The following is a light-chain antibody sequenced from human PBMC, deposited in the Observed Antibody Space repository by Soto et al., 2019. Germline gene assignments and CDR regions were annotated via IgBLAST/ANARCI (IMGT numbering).Light chain of an antibody. Sequence: IVMTQSPATLSVSPGERATLSCRASQSVSSNLAWYQQKPGQAPRLLIYGASTRATGIPARFSGSGSGTEFTLTISSLQSEDFAVYYCQHYNDWPLTFGGGTKVEIE. CDR2: GAS. CDR3: QHYNDWPLT. J-gene: IGKJ4*01. CDR1: QSVSSN. V-gene: IGKV3D-15*01.